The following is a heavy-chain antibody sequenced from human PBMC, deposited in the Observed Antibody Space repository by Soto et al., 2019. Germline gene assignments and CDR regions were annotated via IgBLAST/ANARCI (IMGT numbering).Heavy chain of an antibody. CDR2: ISSSSSYI. CDR3: ARDPTSAAAGTIDY. V-gene: IGHV3-21*01. Sequence: NPGGSLRLSCAASGFTFRSNSMNWVRQAPGKGLEWVSSISSSSSYIYYADSVKGRFTISRDNAKNSLYLQMNSLRAEDTAVYYCARDPTSAAAGTIDYWGQGALVTVSS. J-gene: IGHJ4*02. CDR1: GFTFRSNS. D-gene: IGHD6-13*01.